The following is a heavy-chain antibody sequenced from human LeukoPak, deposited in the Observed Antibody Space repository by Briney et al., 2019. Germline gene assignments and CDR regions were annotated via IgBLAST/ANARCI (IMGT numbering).Heavy chain of an antibody. CDR1: GFTFSSYA. D-gene: IGHD3-22*01. V-gene: IGHV3-23*01. CDR2: ISGSGGST. Sequence: PGGSLRLSCAASGFTFSSYAMSWVRQAPGKGLEWVSAISGSGGSTYYADSVKGRFTTSRDNSKNTLYLQMNSLRAEDTAVYYCAKITMIVVANFLDYWGQGTLVTVSS. CDR3: AKITMIVVANFLDY. J-gene: IGHJ4*02.